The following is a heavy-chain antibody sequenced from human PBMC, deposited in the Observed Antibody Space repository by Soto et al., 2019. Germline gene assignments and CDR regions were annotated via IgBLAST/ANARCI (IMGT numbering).Heavy chain of an antibody. CDR1: GGSISSYY. CDR2: IYYSGST. D-gene: IGHD6-13*01. V-gene: IGHV4-59*01. J-gene: IGHJ4*02. Sequence: PSETLSLTCTVSGGSISSYYWSWIRQPPGKGLECIGYIYYSGSTNYNPSLKSRVTISVDTSKNQFSLKLSSVTAADTAVYYCARHTQQLVPFDYWGQGTLVTVSS. CDR3: ARHTQQLVPFDY.